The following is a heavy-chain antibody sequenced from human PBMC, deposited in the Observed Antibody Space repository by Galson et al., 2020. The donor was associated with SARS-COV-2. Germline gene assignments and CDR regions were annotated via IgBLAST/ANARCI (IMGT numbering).Heavy chain of an antibody. D-gene: IGHD3-16*02. CDR2: IYYSGST. Sequence: SETLSLTCTVSGGSISSYYWSWIRQPPGKGLEWIGYIYYSGSTNYNPSLKSRVTISVDTSKNQFSLKLSSVTAADTAVYYCARDLSYVWGSYRYRAFDIWGQGTMVTVSS. CDR1: GGSISSYY. CDR3: ARDLSYVWGSYRYRAFDI. V-gene: IGHV4-59*13. J-gene: IGHJ3*02.